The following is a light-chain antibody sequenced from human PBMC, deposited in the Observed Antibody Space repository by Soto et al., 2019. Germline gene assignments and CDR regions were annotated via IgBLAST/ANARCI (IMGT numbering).Light chain of an antibody. Sequence: AIRLTQSPSSLSASVGDRVTITCRASQGISSYLAWYQQKPGKAPKLLIYDASSLESGVPSRFSGSGSGTEFTLTISSLQPDDFATYYCQQYNSYWTFGQGTKVDI. J-gene: IGKJ1*01. CDR1: QGISSY. CDR2: DAS. CDR3: QQYNSYWT. V-gene: IGKV1-13*02.